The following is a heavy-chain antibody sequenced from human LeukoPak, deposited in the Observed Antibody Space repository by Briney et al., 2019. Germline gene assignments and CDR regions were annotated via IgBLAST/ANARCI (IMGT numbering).Heavy chain of an antibody. J-gene: IGHJ4*02. D-gene: IGHD3-10*01. CDR1: GYTFTGYY. Sequence: ASVKVSCKASGYTFTGYYMHWVRQAPGQGLEWMGRINPNSGGTNYAQKFQGRVTMTRDTSISTAYMELSRLRSDDTAVYYCARAQEGVRGVNRDLYYFDYWGQGTLVTVSS. V-gene: IGHV1-2*06. CDR3: ARAQEGVRGVNRDLYYFDY. CDR2: INPNSGGT.